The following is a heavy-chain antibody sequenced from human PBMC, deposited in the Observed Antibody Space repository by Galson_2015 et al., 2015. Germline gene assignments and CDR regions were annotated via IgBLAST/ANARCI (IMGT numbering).Heavy chain of an antibody. CDR3: TRETKDYDYIWGSDHLPGYYYYYMDV. D-gene: IGHD3-16*02. CDR1: GFTFGDYA. CDR2: IRSKAYGGTT. J-gene: IGHJ6*03. Sequence: SLRLSCAASGFTFGDYAMSWVRQAPGKGLEWVGFIRSKAYGGTTEYAASVKGRFTISRDDSKSIAYLQMNSLKTEDTAVYYCTRETKDYDYIWGSDHLPGYYYYYMDVWGKGTTVTVSS. V-gene: IGHV3-49*04.